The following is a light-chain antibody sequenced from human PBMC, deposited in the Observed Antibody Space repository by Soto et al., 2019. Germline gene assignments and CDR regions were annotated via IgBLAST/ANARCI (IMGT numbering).Light chain of an antibody. V-gene: IGKV3-15*01. CDR1: QSVSST. CDR2: GAS. CDR3: QQYNNWPPWT. J-gene: IGKJ1*01. Sequence: ETVMTQSPATLSVSPGERATLSGRASQSVSSTLAWYQQKPAQAPRLLIYGASTRATGIPARFSGSGSGTEFTLTISRLQSEDFAVYYCQQYNNWPPWTFGQGTKVEIK.